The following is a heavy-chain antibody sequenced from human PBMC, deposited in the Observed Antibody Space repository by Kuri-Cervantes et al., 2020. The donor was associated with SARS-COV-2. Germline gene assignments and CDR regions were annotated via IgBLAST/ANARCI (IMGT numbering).Heavy chain of an antibody. V-gene: IGHV4-39*01. Sequence: CTVAGVSISGFSYSWGWNRQPPGEGLEWIGSIYYSGSTYYNPSLKSRVTISVDTSKNQFSLKLSSVTAADTAVYYCARRLRGASSGWAQRSQYYYYGMDVWGQGTTVTVSS. CDR2: IYYSGST. J-gene: IGHJ6*02. CDR1: GVSISGFSYS. CDR3: ARRLRGASSGWAQRSQYYYYGMDV. D-gene: IGHD6-19*01.